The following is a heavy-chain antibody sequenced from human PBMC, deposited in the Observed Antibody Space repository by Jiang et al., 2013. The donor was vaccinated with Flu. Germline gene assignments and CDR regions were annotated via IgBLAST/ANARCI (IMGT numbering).Heavy chain of an antibody. Sequence: GSGLVKPSGTLSLTRAVSAASITSNNWWSWVRQPPGKGLEWIGEIYHSGTTNYNPSLKSRVTISVDKSKNQFSLTLTSVTAADTAVYYCARDPDSGNYPRSGLLRNRTPWGQGTTVHRLL. J-gene: IGHJ6*02. V-gene: IGHV4-4*02. CDR2: IYHSGTT. CDR1: AASITSNNW. CDR3: ARDPDSGNYPRSGLLRNRTP. D-gene: IGHD3-10*01.